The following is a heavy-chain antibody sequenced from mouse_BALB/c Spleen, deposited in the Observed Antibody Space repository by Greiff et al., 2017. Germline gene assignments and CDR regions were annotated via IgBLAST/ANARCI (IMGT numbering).Heavy chain of an antibody. CDR1: GYSFTGYF. CDR2: INPYNGDT. Sequence: LVESGPELVKPGASVKISCKASGYSFTGYFMNWVMQSHGKSLEWIGRINPYNGDTFYNQKFKGKATLTVDKSSSTAHMELRSLASEDSAVYYCARGGMDYWGQGTSVTVSS. J-gene: IGHJ4*01. V-gene: IGHV1-20*02. CDR3: ARGGMDY.